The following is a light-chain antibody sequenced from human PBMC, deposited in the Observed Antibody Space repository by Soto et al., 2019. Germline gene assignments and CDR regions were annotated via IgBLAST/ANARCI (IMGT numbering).Light chain of an antibody. V-gene: IGKV1-39*01. CDR3: QQSYSSLT. CDR2: AAS. J-gene: IGKJ3*01. CDR1: QSISDY. Sequence: DIQMTQSPSSLPASVGDRVTITCRTSQSISDYLNWYQHKPGKAPKLLIYAASSLQSGVPSRFSGSGSGTDFTLTISSLQPEGFATYYCQQSYSSLTFGPGTKVDIK.